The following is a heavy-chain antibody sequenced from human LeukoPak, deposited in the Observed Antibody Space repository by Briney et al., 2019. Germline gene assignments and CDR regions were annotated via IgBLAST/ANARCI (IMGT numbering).Heavy chain of an antibody. V-gene: IGHV1-3*01. CDR1: GYTFTNHA. Sequence: ASVTVSCKASGYTFTNHAIQWVRQAHGQRGEWMGWINAGNGKTKYSQKVQGRVTITRAASPTTAYMEVSSLTSEDTAVYYCARAIWTSTVTTYYLDYWGQGTLVTVSS. CDR2: INAGNGKT. D-gene: IGHD4-17*01. CDR3: ARAIWTSTVTTYYLDY. J-gene: IGHJ4*02.